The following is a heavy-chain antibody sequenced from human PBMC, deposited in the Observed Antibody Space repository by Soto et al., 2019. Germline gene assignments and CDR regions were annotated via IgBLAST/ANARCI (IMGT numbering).Heavy chain of an antibody. Sequence: SETLSLTCTVSGGSISSGGYYWSWIRQHPGKGLEWIGYIYYSGSTYYNPSLKSRVTISVDTSKNQFSLKLSSVTAADTAVYYCARLILGYCSGGSCYGSGVDYWGQGTLVTVSS. V-gene: IGHV4-31*03. CDR3: ARLILGYCSGGSCYGSGVDY. J-gene: IGHJ4*02. CDR2: IYYSGST. CDR1: GGSISSGGYY. D-gene: IGHD2-15*01.